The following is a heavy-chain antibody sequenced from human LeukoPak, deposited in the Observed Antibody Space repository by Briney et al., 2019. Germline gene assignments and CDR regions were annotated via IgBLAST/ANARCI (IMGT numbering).Heavy chain of an antibody. V-gene: IGHV3-21*03. CDR2: ISSSSSYI. CDR3: AREGLWFGELGHFFDY. D-gene: IGHD3-10*01. J-gene: IGHJ4*02. CDR1: GFTFSSYS. Sequence: PGGSLRLSCAASGFTFSSYSMNWVRQAPGKGLEWVSSISSSSSYIYYADSVKGRFTISRDNAKNSLYLQMNSLRAEDTAVYYCAREGLWFGELGHFFDYWGQGTLVTVSS.